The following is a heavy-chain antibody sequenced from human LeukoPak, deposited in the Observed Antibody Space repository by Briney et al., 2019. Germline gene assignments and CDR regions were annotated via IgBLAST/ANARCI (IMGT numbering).Heavy chain of an antibody. CDR2: ISSSGSTI. V-gene: IGHV3-48*03. Sequence: PGGSLRLSCAASGFTISSYEMNWVRQAPGKGLEWVSYISSSGSTIYYADSVKGRFTISRDNAKNSLYLQMNSLRAEDTAVYYCAVYYYDSSGYYPFDYWGQGTLVTVSS. J-gene: IGHJ4*02. D-gene: IGHD3-22*01. CDR1: GFTISSYE. CDR3: AVYYYDSSGYYPFDY.